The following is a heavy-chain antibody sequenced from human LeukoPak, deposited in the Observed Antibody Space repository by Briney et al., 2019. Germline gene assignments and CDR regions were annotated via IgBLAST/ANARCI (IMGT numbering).Heavy chain of an antibody. V-gene: IGHV4-39*01. CDR2: ISYSGST. J-gene: IGHJ3*02. Sequence: SETLSLTCTVSGGSISSSTYYWGWIRQPPGKGLEWIGSISYSGSTYYNPSLKSRVSISVDTSKKRFSLKLSSVTAADTAVYYCVRHVYYDSSGYYRKVSDGFDIWGQGTMVTVSS. CDR3: VRHVYYDSSGYYRKVSDGFDI. CDR1: GGSISSSTYY. D-gene: IGHD3-22*01.